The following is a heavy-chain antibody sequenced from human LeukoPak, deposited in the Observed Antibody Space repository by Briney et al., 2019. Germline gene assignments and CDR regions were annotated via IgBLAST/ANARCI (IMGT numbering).Heavy chain of an antibody. CDR3: ARGFGEDGGNSVGLLDY. CDR2: FDPEDGET. Sequence: ASVKVSCKVSGYTLTELSMHWVRQAPGKGLEWMGGFDPEDGETIYAQKFQGRVTMTEDTSTDTAYMELSSLRSEDTAVYYCARGFGEDGGNSVGLLDYWGQGTLVTVSS. D-gene: IGHD4-23*01. CDR1: GYTLTELS. V-gene: IGHV1-24*01. J-gene: IGHJ4*02.